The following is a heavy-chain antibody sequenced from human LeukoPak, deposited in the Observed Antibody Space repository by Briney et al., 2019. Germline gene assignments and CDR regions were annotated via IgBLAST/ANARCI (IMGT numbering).Heavy chain of an antibody. D-gene: IGHD3-9*01. J-gene: IGHJ4*02. CDR3: ARESADVLTQ. V-gene: IGHV1-2*02. CDR2: INPNSGDT. CDR1: GYTFTGHY. Sequence: ASVKVSCKASGYTFTGHYMHWVRQAPGQGLEWMGWINPNSGDTNYAQKSEGRVTMTRDTSISTAYLELSSLRSEDTAVYYCARESADVLTQWGQGTLVTVSP.